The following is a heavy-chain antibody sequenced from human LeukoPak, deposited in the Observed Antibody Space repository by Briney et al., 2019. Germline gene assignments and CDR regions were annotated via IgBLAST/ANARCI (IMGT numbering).Heavy chain of an antibody. J-gene: IGHJ6*03. D-gene: IGHD3-3*01. CDR3: AKDPSPAYYDFWSGYYIGYYMDV. CDR1: GFTVSSNH. CDR2: IYSGGST. V-gene: IGHV3-53*01. Sequence: PGGSLRLSCAASGFTVSSNHMSWVRQAPGKGLEWVSVIYSGGSTYYADSVKGRFTISRDNSKNTLYLQMNSLRAEDTAVYYCAKDPSPAYYDFWSGYYIGYYMDVWGKGTTVTVS.